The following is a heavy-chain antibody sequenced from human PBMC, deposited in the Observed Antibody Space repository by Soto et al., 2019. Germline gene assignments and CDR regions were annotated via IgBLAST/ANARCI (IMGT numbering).Heavy chain of an antibody. CDR3: ARASYGSGSNY. CDR1: GGSISSGDYY. D-gene: IGHD3-10*01. V-gene: IGHV4-30-4*01. Sequence: SETLSLTCTVSGGSISSGDYYWSWVRQPPGKGLEWIGYIYYSGSTYYNPSLKSRVTISVDTSKNQFSLKLSSVTAADTAVYYCARASYGSGSNYWGQGTLVTVSS. J-gene: IGHJ4*02. CDR2: IYYSGST.